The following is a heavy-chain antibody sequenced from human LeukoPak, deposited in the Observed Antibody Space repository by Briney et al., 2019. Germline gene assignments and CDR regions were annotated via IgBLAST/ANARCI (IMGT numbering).Heavy chain of an antibody. CDR2: ISFDGSDK. D-gene: IGHD6-13*01. Sequence: GGSLRLSCAGSGFTFNNYGIHWVRQAPGKGLEWVAVISFDGSDKYYADSVKGRFTISRDHSKNTLYLQMNSLRAEDTAVYYCARVYSSSWYLHFDYWGQGTLVTVSS. J-gene: IGHJ4*02. CDR3: ARVYSSSWYLHFDY. CDR1: GFTFNNYG. V-gene: IGHV3-30*03.